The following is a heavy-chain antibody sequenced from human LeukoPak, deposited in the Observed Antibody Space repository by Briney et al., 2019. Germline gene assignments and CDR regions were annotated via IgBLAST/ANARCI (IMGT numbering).Heavy chain of an antibody. Sequence: GGSLRVSCAASGFTFSTYSLNWVRQAPGKGLEWVSFISSRSSYIYYADSVKGRFTISRDNAKNSLYLQMNSLRAEDTAVYYCARAPSGWSDYWYFDLWGRGTLVTVSS. J-gene: IGHJ2*01. D-gene: IGHD6-19*01. CDR3: ARAPSGWSDYWYFDL. CDR1: GFTFSTYS. V-gene: IGHV3-21*01. CDR2: ISSRSSYI.